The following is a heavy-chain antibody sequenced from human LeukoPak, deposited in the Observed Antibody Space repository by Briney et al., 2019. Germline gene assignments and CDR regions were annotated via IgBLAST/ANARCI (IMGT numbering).Heavy chain of an antibody. CDR2: IIPIFGTA. CDR3: ARDAMVRGVIIGPTWFDP. D-gene: IGHD3-10*01. CDR1: GGTFSSYA. J-gene: IGHJ5*02. Sequence: ASVKVSRKASGGTFSSYAISWVRQAPGQGLEWMGGIIPIFGTANYAQKFQGRVTITADESTSTAYMELSSLRSEDTAVYYCARDAMVRGVIIGPTWFDPWGQGTLVTVSS. V-gene: IGHV1-69*01.